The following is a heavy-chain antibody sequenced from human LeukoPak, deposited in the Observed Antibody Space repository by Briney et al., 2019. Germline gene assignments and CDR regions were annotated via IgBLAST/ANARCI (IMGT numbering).Heavy chain of an antibody. V-gene: IGHV3-30*04. J-gene: IGHJ6*02. Sequence: PGGSLRLSCSASGFPFSSYAMHWVRQAPGKGLEWVAVISYDGSNKYYADSVKGRFTISRDKSKNTLYLQMNSLRAEDTAVYYCAKDLLGGDSGSYYEVGELGMDVWGQGTTVTVSS. CDR2: ISYDGSNK. D-gene: IGHD1-26*01. CDR1: GFPFSSYA. CDR3: AKDLLGGDSGSYYEVGELGMDV.